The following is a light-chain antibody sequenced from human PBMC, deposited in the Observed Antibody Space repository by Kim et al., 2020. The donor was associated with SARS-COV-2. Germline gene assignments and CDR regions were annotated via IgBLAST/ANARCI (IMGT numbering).Light chain of an antibody. V-gene: IGKV3-11*01. CDR2: DAS. CDR3: QQRNNWPPAYS. CDR1: QSVNSY. Sequence: EIVLTQSPATLSLSPGERATLSCRASQSVNSYLAWYQRKPGQAPRLLIYDASNRATGIPARFSGSGSGTDFTLTISSLEPEDFAVYYCQQRNNWPPAYSFGQGTKLEI. J-gene: IGKJ2*03.